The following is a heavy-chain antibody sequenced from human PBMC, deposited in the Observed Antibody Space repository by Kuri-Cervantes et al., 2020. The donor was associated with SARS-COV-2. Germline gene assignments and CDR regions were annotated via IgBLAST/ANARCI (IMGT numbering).Heavy chain of an antibody. V-gene: IGHV3-73*01. CDR2: IRSKANSYAT. Sequence: GESLKISCAASGFTFSGSAMHWVRQASGKGLEWVGRIRSKANSYATAYAASVKGRFTISRDDSKNTAYLQMNSLKTEDTAVYYCATAGGWYELDYWGQGTLVTVSS. CDR1: GFTFSGSA. CDR3: ATAGGWYELDY. D-gene: IGHD6-19*01. J-gene: IGHJ4*02.